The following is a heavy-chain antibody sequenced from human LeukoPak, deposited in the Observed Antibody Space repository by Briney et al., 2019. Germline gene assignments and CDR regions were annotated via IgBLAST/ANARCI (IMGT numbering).Heavy chain of an antibody. CDR3: ARGRSMMSDY. CDR1: GFTVSSNY. V-gene: IGHV3-66*01. D-gene: IGHD3-22*01. CDR2: MYSGGST. J-gene: IGHJ4*02. Sequence: GGSLRLSCAASGFTVSSNYMSWVRQAPGKGLEGVSVMYSGGSTYYADSVRGRFTISRDNYKNTLYLQMNSLRAEDTAVYYCARGRSMMSDYWGQGTLVTVSS.